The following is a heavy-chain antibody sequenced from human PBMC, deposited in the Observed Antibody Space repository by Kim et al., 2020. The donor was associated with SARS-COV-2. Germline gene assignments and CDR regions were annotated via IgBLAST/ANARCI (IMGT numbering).Heavy chain of an antibody. Sequence: QGFTGRFVFSLDTSVSTAYLQISSLKAEDTAVYYCARDLPYVAAGTYFQHWGQGTLVTVSS. CDR3: ARDLPYVAAGTYFQH. D-gene: IGHD6-13*01. V-gene: IGHV7-4-1*02. J-gene: IGHJ1*01.